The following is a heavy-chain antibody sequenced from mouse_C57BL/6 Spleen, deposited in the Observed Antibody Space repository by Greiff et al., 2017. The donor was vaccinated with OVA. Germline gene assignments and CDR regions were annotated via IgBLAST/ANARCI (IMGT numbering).Heavy chain of an antibody. D-gene: IGHD2-10*02. Sequence: EVQLQQSGPELVKPGASVKLPCTASGYKFTDYNMDWVKQSHGKSLEWIGDINPNNGGTIYNQKFQGKATLTVDKSSNTAYMELRSLTSEDTAVYYYATGVWFRPYAMDYWGQGTSVTVSS. CDR2: INPNNGGT. CDR1: GYKFTDYN. CDR3: ATGVWFRPYAMDY. V-gene: IGHV1-18*01. J-gene: IGHJ4*01.